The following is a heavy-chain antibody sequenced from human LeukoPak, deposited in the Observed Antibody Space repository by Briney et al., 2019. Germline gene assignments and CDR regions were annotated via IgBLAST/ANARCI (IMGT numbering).Heavy chain of an antibody. D-gene: IGHD2-15*01. V-gene: IGHV3-48*04. CDR1: GFTVSSNS. CDR2: ISSSSGGI. CDR3: ARDYCSGGACHQILT. Sequence: GGSLRLSCAASGFTVSSNSMNWVRQAPAKGLERVSYISSSSGGISYDDSVKGRFTISRDNAKNSLYLEMNSLSADDTAVYYCARDYCSGGACHQILTWGQGTLVTVSS. J-gene: IGHJ5*02.